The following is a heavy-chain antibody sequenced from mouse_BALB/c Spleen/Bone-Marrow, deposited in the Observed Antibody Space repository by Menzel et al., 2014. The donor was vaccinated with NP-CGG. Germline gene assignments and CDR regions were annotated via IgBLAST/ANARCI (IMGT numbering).Heavy chain of an antibody. J-gene: IGHJ2*01. CDR1: GYTFTSYY. V-gene: IGHV1S56*01. CDR2: IYPGNVNT. CDR3: ATYDY. Sequence: QVQLQQSGPELVKPGASVRISCKASGYTFTSYYIHWVKQRPGQGLEWIGWIYPGNVNTKYNEKFKGKATLTADKSSSTAYMQLSNLATEDSAVYFCATYDYWGQGTTLTVSS.